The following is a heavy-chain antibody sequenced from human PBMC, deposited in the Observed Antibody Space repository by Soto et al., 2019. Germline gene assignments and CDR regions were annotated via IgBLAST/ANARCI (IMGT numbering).Heavy chain of an antibody. CDR3: SRGSSGWNY. CDR2: ISYDGSNK. D-gene: IGHD6-19*01. CDR1: GFTFSSYA. J-gene: IGHJ4*02. Sequence: QVQLVESGGGVVQPGRSLRLSCAASGFTFSSYAMHWVRQAPGKGLEWVAVISYDGSNKYYADSVKGRFTISRDNSKNTLYLQINSLRAEDTALYYCSRGSSGWNYWCQGTLVTVSS. V-gene: IGHV3-30-3*01.